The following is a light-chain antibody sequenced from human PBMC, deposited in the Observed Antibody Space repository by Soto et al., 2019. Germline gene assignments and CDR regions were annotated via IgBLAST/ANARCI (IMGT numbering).Light chain of an antibody. CDR2: DTS. Sequence: DIQMTQSPSSLSASVGDRVTISCQARQSVRNFVNWYQQKPGKAPRLLISDTSNLETGVPSRFRGSGSGTDFTLSITNLQPEDVATYFCQQYDDLPTFGQGTKVDI. CDR1: QSVRNF. CDR3: QQYDDLPT. J-gene: IGKJ2*01. V-gene: IGKV1-33*01.